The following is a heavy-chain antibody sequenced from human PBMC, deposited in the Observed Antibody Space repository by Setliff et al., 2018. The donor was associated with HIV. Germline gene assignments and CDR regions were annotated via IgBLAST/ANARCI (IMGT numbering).Heavy chain of an antibody. CDR1: GYTFTDYG. Sequence: ASVKVSCKASGYTFTDYGISWVRQAPGQGLEWMGWISAYNGSTSYAQKFQGRVTMTRDTSANTAYMELSSLRSEDTAVYYCARGSCSGCYLSDYWGLGTLVTVSS. J-gene: IGHJ4*02. D-gene: IGHD6-19*01. CDR3: ARGSCSGCYLSDY. V-gene: IGHV1-18*01. CDR2: ISAYNGST.